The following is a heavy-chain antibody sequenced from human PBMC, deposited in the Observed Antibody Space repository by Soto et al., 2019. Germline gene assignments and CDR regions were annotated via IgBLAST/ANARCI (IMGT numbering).Heavy chain of an antibody. D-gene: IGHD2-15*01. Sequence: LVQSGAEVKKPGASVKVSCKASGFTFTTYGISWMRQAPGQGPEWMVWISLQNGDTKFAQKFQGRVTMTTDSSTNTAHMELRNLRSDDTAVYYCARDERYCTGGSCYSEFYFHFWGQGTLVTVSS. V-gene: IGHV1-18*04. J-gene: IGHJ4*02. CDR3: ARDERYCTGGSCYSEFYFHF. CDR1: GFTFTTYG. CDR2: ISLQNGDT.